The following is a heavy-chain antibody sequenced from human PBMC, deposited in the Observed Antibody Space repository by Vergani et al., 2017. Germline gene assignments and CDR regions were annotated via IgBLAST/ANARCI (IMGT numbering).Heavy chain of an antibody. CDR3: ASELFIAAAGYRWFDY. CDR2: INHSGST. D-gene: IGHD6-13*01. J-gene: IGHJ4*02. V-gene: IGHV4-34*08. Sequence: VQLLESGGGLVQPGGSLRLSCAASGFTFSSYAMSWVRQAPGKGLEWIGEINHSGSTNYNPSLKSRVTISVDTSKNQFSLKLSSVTAADTAVYYCASELFIAAAGYRWFDYWGQGTLVTVSS. CDR1: GFTFSSYA.